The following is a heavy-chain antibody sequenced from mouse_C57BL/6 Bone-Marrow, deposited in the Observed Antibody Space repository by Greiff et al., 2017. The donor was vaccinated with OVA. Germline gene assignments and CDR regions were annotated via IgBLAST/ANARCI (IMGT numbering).Heavy chain of an antibody. CDR1: GFNIKDDY. Sequence: VQLQQSGAELVRPGASVKLSCTASGFNIKDDYMHWVKQRPEQGLEWIGWIDPENGDTEYASKLQGKATITADTSSNTAYLQLSSLTSEDTAVYYCTSSQPDYWGQGTTLTVSS. CDR3: TSSQPDY. V-gene: IGHV14-4*01. J-gene: IGHJ2*01. CDR2: IDPENGDT.